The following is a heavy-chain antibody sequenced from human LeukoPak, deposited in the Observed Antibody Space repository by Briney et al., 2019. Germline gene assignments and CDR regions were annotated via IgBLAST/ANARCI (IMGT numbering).Heavy chain of an antibody. CDR1: GFTFSSYA. CDR2: ISYDGSNK. CDR3: AKDATPALGTVYMDV. V-gene: IGHV3-30*04. J-gene: IGHJ6*03. D-gene: IGHD6-13*01. Sequence: GGSLRLSCAASGFTFSSYAMHWVRQAPGKGLEWVAVISYDGSNKYYADSVEGRFTISRDNDKNSIYLQMNSLRAEDTAVYYCAKDATPALGTVYMDVWGKGTTVTISS.